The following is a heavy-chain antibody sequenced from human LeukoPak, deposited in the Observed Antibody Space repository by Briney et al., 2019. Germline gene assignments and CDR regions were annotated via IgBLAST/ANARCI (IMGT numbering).Heavy chain of an antibody. J-gene: IGHJ4*02. CDR3: ASLLTYDYGDLGIDY. CDR1: GGTFSSYA. CDR2: IIPIFGTA. Sequence: SVKVSCKASGGTFSSYAISWVRQAPGQGLEWMGGIIPIFGTANYAQKLQGRVTITADKSTSTAYMELSSLRSEDTAVYYCASLLTYDYGDLGIDYWGQGTLVTVSS. V-gene: IGHV1-69*06. D-gene: IGHD4-17*01.